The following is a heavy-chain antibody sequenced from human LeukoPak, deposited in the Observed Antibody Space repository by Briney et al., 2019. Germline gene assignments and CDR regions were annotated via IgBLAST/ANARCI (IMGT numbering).Heavy chain of an antibody. Sequence: SETLSLTCTVSGVSISSSNSYWGWIRQPPGKGLEWIGSVYYTGSTYYNASLKSRVTIVIDTSKNQISLRLTSVTATDTAMYYCARQTGSGLFTLPGGQGTLVTVSS. CDR1: GVSISSSNSY. CDR2: VYYTGST. J-gene: IGHJ4*02. V-gene: IGHV4-39*01. D-gene: IGHD3/OR15-3a*01. CDR3: ARQTGSGLFTLP.